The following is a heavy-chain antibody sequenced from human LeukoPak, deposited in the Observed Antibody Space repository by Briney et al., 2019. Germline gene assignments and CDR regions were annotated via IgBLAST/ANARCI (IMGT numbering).Heavy chain of an antibody. CDR1: GYTFTSYG. J-gene: IGHJ3*02. CDR3: ARNYYYDSSGYYKAGNAFDI. CDR2: ISAYNGNT. D-gene: IGHD3-22*01. Sequence: GASVKVSCKASGYTFTSYGISWVLQAPGQGLEWMGWISAYNGNTNYAQKLQGRVTMTTDTSTSTAYMELRSLRSDDTAVYYCARNYYYDSSGYYKAGNAFDIWGQGTMVTVSS. V-gene: IGHV1-18*01.